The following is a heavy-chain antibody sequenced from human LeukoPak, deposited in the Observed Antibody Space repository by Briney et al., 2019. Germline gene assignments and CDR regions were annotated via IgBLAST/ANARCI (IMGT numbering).Heavy chain of an antibody. Sequence: GGSLRLSCAASGFTFSSYAMSWVRQAPGKGLEWVAVIWYDGSNKYYADSVKGRFTISRDNSKNTLYLQMNSLRAEDTAVYYCARGGWKQSRQQLVPDYWGQGTLVTVSS. V-gene: IGHV3-33*08. D-gene: IGHD6-13*01. CDR1: GFTFSSYA. CDR2: IWYDGSNK. CDR3: ARGGWKQSRQQLVPDY. J-gene: IGHJ4*02.